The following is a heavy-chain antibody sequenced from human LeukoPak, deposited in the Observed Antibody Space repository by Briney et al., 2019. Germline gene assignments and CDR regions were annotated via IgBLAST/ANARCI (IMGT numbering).Heavy chain of an antibody. Sequence: SGGSLRLSCAASGFTFSSYGMHWVRQAPGEGLEWVAVISYDGSNKYYADSVKGRFTISRDNSKNTLYLQMNSLRAEDTAVYYCAKGLILERHYYGMDVWGQGTTVTVSS. V-gene: IGHV3-30*18. J-gene: IGHJ6*02. CDR1: GFTFSSYG. CDR2: ISYDGSNK. CDR3: AKGLILERHYYGMDV. D-gene: IGHD3-16*01.